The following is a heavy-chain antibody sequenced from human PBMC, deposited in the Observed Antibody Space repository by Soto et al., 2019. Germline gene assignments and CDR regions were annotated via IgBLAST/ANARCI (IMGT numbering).Heavy chain of an antibody. D-gene: IGHD6-13*01. CDR3: ARNTVSAAGADYYGLDV. J-gene: IGHJ6*02. V-gene: IGHV3-33*03. CDR1: GFTFSSYG. CDR2: IWYDGSNK. Sequence: PGGSLRLSCAASGFTFSSYGMHWVRQAPGKGLEWVAVIWYDGSNKYYADSVKGRFTISRDNAKNSLYLQMNSLRADDTAVYYCARNTVSAAGADYYGLDVWGQGTTVTVSS.